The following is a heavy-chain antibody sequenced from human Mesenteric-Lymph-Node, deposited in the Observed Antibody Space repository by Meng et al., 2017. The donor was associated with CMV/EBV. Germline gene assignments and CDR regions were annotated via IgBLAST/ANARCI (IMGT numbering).Heavy chain of an antibody. D-gene: IGHD3-3*01. J-gene: IGHJ4*02. V-gene: IGHV4-39*07. CDR2: IYYSGST. Sequence: ESLKISCTVSGGSISSSSYYWGWIRQPPGKGLEWIGSIYYSGSTYYNPSLKSRVTISVDTSKNQFSLKVRSVTAADTALYYCARQATGDNEFWNDYYPYFDYWGQGTLVTVSS. CDR3: ARQATGDNEFWNDYYPYFDY. CDR1: GGSISSSSYY.